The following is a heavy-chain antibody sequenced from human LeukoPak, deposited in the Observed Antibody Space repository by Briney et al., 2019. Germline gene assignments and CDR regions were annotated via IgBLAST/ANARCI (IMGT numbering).Heavy chain of an antibody. CDR3: ARDQGAVAGTIAYYGMDV. D-gene: IGHD6-19*01. V-gene: IGHV1-2*02. CDR1: GYTFTGYY. J-gene: IGHJ6*02. CDR2: INPKSGGT. Sequence: VASVTVSCKASGYTFTGYYMHWVRQAPGQGLEGMGWINPKSGGTNYAQKFQGRVTMTRDTSISTAYMELSRLRSDDPAVYYCARDQGAVAGTIAYYGMDVWGQGTTVTVSS.